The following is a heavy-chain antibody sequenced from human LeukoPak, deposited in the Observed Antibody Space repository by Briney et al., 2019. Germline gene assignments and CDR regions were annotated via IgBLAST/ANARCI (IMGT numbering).Heavy chain of an antibody. CDR3: VKEGYSSGWDGD. Sequence: QSGGSLRLSGSASGFTFSSYAMHWVRQAPGKGLEYVSAISSNGGSTYYADSVKGRFTISRDNSKNTLYLQMSSLRAEDTAVYYCVKEGYSSGWDGDWGQGTLVTVSS. J-gene: IGHJ4*02. CDR2: ISSNGGST. CDR1: GFTFSSYA. D-gene: IGHD6-19*01. V-gene: IGHV3-64D*06.